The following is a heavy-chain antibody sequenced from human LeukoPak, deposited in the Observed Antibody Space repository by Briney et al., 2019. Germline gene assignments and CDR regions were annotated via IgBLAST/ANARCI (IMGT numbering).Heavy chain of an antibody. CDR1: GGTFSSYA. V-gene: IGHV1-69*04. CDR2: IIPILGIA. D-gene: IGHD6-19*01. J-gene: IGHJ4*02. CDR3: ARATSSGLFDY. Sequence: SVKVSCKASGGTFSSYAISWVRPAPGQGLAWMGRIIPILGIANYAQKFQGRVTITADKPTSTAYMELSSLRSEDTAVYYCARATSSGLFDYWGQGTLVTVSS.